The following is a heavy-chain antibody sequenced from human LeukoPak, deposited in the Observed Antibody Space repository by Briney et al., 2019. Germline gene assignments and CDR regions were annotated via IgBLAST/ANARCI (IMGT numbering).Heavy chain of an antibody. J-gene: IGHJ6*02. D-gene: IGHD5-18*01. CDR1: GFTFSSCP. Sequence: RGSLRLSCAASGFTFSSCPMHWVRQAPGKGLEWVAIISYDGSNKYYADSVKGRFTISRDNSKNTLYLQMNSLRAEDTAVYYCTTGQHGYRAGYYYYGMDVWGQGTTVTVSS. V-gene: IGHV3-30-3*01. CDR2: ISYDGSNK. CDR3: TTGQHGYRAGYYYYGMDV.